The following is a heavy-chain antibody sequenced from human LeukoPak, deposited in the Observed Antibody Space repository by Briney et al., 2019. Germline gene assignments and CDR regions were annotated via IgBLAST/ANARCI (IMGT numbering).Heavy chain of an antibody. CDR1: GGSISSSSYY. D-gene: IGHD1-26*01. J-gene: IGHJ4*02. CDR3: ASLEVGATAD. CDR2: IYYSGST. Sequence: SETLSLTCTVSGGSISSSSYYWGWIRQPPGKGLEWIGSIYYSGSTYYNPSLKSRVTLSVDTSKNQFSLKLSSVTAADTAVYYCASLEVGATADWGQGTLVTVSS. V-gene: IGHV4-39*01.